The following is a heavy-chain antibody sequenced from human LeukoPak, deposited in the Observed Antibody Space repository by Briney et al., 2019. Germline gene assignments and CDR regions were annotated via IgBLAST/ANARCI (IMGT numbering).Heavy chain of an antibody. CDR2: ISGSGGST. V-gene: IGHV3-23*01. CDR1: GFTFSTYS. CDR3: AKTGDRDY. Sequence: GGSLRLSCAASGFTFSTYSMNWVRQAPGKGLEWVSAISGSGGSTYYADSVKGRFTISRDNSKNTLYLQMNSLRGEDTAIYYCAKTGDRDYWGRGTLVTVSS. J-gene: IGHJ4*02. D-gene: IGHD7-27*01.